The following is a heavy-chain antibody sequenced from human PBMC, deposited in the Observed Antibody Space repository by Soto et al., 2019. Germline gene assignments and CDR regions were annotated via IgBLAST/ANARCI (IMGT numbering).Heavy chain of an antibody. V-gene: IGHV4-39*01. CDR1: GGSISSSSYY. Sequence: PSETLSLTCTVSGGSISSSSYYWGWIRQPPGKGLEWIGSIYYSGSTYYNPSLKSRVTISVDTSKNQFSLKLSSVTAADTAVYYCARQAFWSTQSNLYGHLIDYWGQGTLVTVSS. D-gene: IGHD3-3*01. CDR3: ARQAFWSTQSNLYGHLIDY. J-gene: IGHJ4*02. CDR2: IYYSGST.